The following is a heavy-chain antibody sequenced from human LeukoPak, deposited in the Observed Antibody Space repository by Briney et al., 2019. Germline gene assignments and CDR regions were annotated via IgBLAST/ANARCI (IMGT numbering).Heavy chain of an antibody. CDR1: GGAVSGYY. Sequence: SETLTLTCIVSGGAVSGYYLSWIRQPPGKGLEWIGYIYYSGSTDYNPSLKSRLTMSIDTSKNQFSLRLSSVTAADTAVYYCARVGDSSGYSVFDSWGQGTLVTVSS. CDR2: IYYSGST. CDR3: ARVGDSSGYSVFDS. D-gene: IGHD3-22*01. J-gene: IGHJ4*02. V-gene: IGHV4-59*02.